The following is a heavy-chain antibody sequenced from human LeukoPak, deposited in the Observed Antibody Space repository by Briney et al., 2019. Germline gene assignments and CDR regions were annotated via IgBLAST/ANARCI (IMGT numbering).Heavy chain of an antibody. CDR1: GYTFTSYG. J-gene: IGHJ6*03. V-gene: IGHV1-18*01. CDR3: ARTGYCSSTSCYYYYYYMDV. D-gene: IGHD2-2*01. Sequence: ASVKVSCKASGYTFTSYGISWVRQAPGQGLEWMGWIIAYNGNTNYAQKLQGRVTMTTDASTSTAYMELRSLRSDDTAVYYCARTGYCSSTSCYYYYYYMDVWGKGTTVTVPS. CDR2: IIAYNGNT.